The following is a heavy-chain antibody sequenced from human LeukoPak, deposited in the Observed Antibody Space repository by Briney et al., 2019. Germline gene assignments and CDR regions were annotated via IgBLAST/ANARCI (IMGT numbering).Heavy chain of an antibody. V-gene: IGHV1-58*02. CDR2: IVVGSGNT. CDR1: GFTFTSSA. J-gene: IGHJ6*03. CDR3: AADRPSSLGDGYSPVTDYYYMDV. D-gene: IGHD5-24*01. Sequence: SVTVSCKASGFTFTSSAMQWVRQARGQRFEWIGWIVVGSGNTNYAQKFQERVTITRDIYTSTAYMELSSLRSEDTAVYYCAADRPSSLGDGYSPVTDYYYMDVWGKGTTVTVSS.